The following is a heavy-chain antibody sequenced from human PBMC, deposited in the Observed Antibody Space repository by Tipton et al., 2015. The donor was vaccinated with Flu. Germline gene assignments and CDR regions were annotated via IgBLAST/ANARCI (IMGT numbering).Heavy chain of an antibody. CDR3: ARPGVAEYHFDY. D-gene: IGHD1-14*01. Sequence: TLSLTCAVYGGSFRAYYWSWIRQPPGKGLEWIGEINHSGSTNYNPSLKSRVTISVDKSKNQFSLKLSSVTAADTAVYYCARPGVAEYHFDYWGQGTLVTVSS. CDR1: GGSFRAYY. J-gene: IGHJ4*02. CDR2: INHSGST. V-gene: IGHV4-34*01.